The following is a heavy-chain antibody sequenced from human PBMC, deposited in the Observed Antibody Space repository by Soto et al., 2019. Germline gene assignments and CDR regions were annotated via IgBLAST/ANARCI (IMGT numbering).Heavy chain of an antibody. Sequence: SETLSLTCAVYGGSVNGYYWNWIRQPPGKGLEWIGEIIHTGGTHYTPSLKSRVTVAVDTSKNQFSLRLSSVTAADTAIYYCATRITVFGLLIPPFDPWGQGTQVTVSS. D-gene: IGHD3-3*01. CDR3: ATRITVFGLLIPPFDP. V-gene: IGHV4-34*12. J-gene: IGHJ5*02. CDR2: IIHTGGT. CDR1: GGSVNGYY.